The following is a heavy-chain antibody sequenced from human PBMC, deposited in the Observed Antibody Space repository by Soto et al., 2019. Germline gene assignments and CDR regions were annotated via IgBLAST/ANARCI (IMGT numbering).Heavy chain of an antibody. CDR2: IVPLFGTT. V-gene: IGHV1-69*12. Sequence: QVQLVQSGAEVKKPGSSVKVSCKASGGTFNTHNIAWVRQAPGQGLEWMGGIVPLFGTTDYAPKFQGRVTITADESTTTAYMELSSLRYEDAAVYYGARGDDCGAVFDSWGQGTLVTVSS. D-gene: IGHD4-17*01. CDR3: ARGDDCGAVFDS. J-gene: IGHJ5*01. CDR1: GGTFNTHN.